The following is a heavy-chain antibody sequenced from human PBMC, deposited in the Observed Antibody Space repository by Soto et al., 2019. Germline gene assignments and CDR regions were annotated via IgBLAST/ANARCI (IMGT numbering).Heavy chain of an antibody. V-gene: IGHV4-31*03. CDR1: SGSISNGGYY. CDR2: IYYSGIT. CDR3: ARWPQLEPRFDY. D-gene: IGHD1-1*01. J-gene: IGHJ4*02. Sequence: QVQLQESGPGLVKPSQTLSLTCTVSSGSISNGGYYWSWIRQHPGKGLEWIGYIYYSGITYYNPSLKSRVTISVDTSKNQFSLKLSSVTAADTAVYYCARWPQLEPRFDYWGQGTLVTVSS.